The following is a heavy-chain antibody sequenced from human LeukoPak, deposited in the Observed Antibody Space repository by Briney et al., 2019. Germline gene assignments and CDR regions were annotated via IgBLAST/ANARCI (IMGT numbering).Heavy chain of an antibody. J-gene: IGHJ4*02. CDR1: GYTFTDYY. Sequence: ASVKVSCKVSGYTFTDYYMHWVQQAPGKGLEWMGLVDPEDGETIYAEKFQGRVTITADTSTDTAYMELSNLKSDDTAIYYCARGPYYFDYWGQGTLVTVSS. CDR3: ARGPYYFDY. CDR2: VDPEDGET. V-gene: IGHV1-69-2*01.